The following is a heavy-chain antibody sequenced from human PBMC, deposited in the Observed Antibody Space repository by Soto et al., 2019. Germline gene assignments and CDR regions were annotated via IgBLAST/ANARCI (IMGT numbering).Heavy chain of an antibody. D-gene: IGHD6-19*01. CDR2: INSDGSST. CDR3: ARAVAGTLALDY. V-gene: IGHV3-74*01. Sequence: GGSPRLSCAASGFTFSIYWMHWVRQAPGKGLVWVSRINSDGSSTSYADSVKGRFTISRDNAKNTLYLQMNSLRAEDTAVYYCARAVAGTLALDYWGQGTLVTVSS. CDR1: GFTFSIYW. J-gene: IGHJ4*02.